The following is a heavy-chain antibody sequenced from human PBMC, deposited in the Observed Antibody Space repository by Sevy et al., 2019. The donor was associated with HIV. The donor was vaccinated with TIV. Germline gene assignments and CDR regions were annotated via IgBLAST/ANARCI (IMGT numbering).Heavy chain of an antibody. Sequence: ASVKVSCKTSGYTFTGDYLHWVRQAPGHGLEWMGRVFPNSGGTNYPQKFQGRVTMTRDTSISTAYMELSRLRSDDTAVYYCARDGGGGPTNSGMDVWGQGTTVTVSS. CDR2: VFPNSGGT. J-gene: IGHJ6*02. V-gene: IGHV1-2*06. CDR3: ARDGGGGPTNSGMDV. CDR1: GYTFTGDY. D-gene: IGHD2-15*01.